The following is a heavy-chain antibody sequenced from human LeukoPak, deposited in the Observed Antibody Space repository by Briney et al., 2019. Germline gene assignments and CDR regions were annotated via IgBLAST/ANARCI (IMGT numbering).Heavy chain of an antibody. V-gene: IGHV1-2*02. J-gene: IGHJ4*02. D-gene: IGHD6-19*01. CDR2: INPNSGGT. CDR1: AYTFTGYY. Sequence: ASVTVSCKASAYTFTGYYIHWARQAPGQGLEWMGWINPNSGGTNYAQKFQVRVTMTRDTSISTAYMELSRLRYDDTAVYYCARGYFSGWYWGDYWGQGTLVTVSS. CDR3: ARGYFSGWYWGDY.